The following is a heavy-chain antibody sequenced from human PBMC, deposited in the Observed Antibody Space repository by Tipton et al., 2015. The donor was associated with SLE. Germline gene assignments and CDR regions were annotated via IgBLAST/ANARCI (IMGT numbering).Heavy chain of an antibody. J-gene: IGHJ6*02. CDR2: IYYSGST. Sequence: TLSLTCTVSGGSISSYCWSWIRQPPGKGLEWIGYIYYSGSTNYNPSLKSRVTISVDTSKNQFSLKLSSVTAADTAVYYCARARSSWPGNYYYGMDVWGQGTTVTVSS. D-gene: IGHD6-13*01. V-gene: IGHV4-59*01. CDR1: GGSISSYC. CDR3: ARARSSWPGNYYYGMDV.